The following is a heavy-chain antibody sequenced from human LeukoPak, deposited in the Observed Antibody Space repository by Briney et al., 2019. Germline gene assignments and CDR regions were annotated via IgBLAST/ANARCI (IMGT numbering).Heavy chain of an antibody. Sequence: GGSLRLSCAASGFTFSSYGMSWVRQAPGKGLEWVSAISGSGGSTYYADPVKGRFTISRDNSKNTLYLQMNSLRAEDTAVYYCAKVTDTMIVVVITLHFDYWGQGTLVTVSS. V-gene: IGHV3-23*01. CDR2: ISGSGGST. CDR3: AKVTDTMIVVVITLHFDY. D-gene: IGHD3-22*01. J-gene: IGHJ4*02. CDR1: GFTFSSYG.